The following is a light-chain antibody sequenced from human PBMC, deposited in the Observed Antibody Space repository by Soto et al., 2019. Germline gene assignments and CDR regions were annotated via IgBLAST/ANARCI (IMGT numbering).Light chain of an antibody. Sequence: SYELTQPPSVSVSPGQTATITCSGDKLGDKYACWYQQKPGQSPVLVIYQDDKRPSGIPERFSGSKSGNTATLTISGTQAMDEADYYCQAWDSNAGGVFGTGTKLTVL. CDR1: KLGDKY. CDR3: QAWDSNAGGV. CDR2: QDD. J-gene: IGLJ1*01. V-gene: IGLV3-1*01.